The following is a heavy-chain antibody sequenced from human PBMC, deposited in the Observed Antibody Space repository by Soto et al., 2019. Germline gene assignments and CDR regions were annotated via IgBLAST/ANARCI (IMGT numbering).Heavy chain of an antibody. V-gene: IGHV3-33*06. CDR2: IWNDGNGY. CDR3: AKGVDGPHCTRTSCLFYFDY. J-gene: IGHJ4*02. D-gene: IGHD2-2*01. Sequence: GGSLRLSCAASGFTFNNYGMHWVRQAPGKGLEWVAVIWNDGNGYYYANSVKGRFTISRDNSKNTLYLQMGSLRAEDTAVYFCAKGVDGPHCTRTSCLFYFDYWGQGALVTVSS. CDR1: GFTFNNYG.